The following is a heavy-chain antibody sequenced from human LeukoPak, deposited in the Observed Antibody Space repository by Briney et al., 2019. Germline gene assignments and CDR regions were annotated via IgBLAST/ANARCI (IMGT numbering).Heavy chain of an antibody. CDR2: ISSGSMII. CDR1: GFTFTSYN. CDR3: ARARPPTSYYSYYMDV. V-gene: IGHV3-21*01. Sequence: GGSLRLSCVAPGFTFTSYNMNWVRQAPGKGLGWVSSISSGSMIIHSADSLRGRFIISRDNAKNSLYLQMDSLRTEDTAVYFCARARPPTSYYSYYMDVWGRGTTVIVSS. J-gene: IGHJ6*03.